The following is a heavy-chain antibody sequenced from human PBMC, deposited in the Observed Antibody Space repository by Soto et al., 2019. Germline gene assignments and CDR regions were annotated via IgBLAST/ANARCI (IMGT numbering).Heavy chain of an antibody. D-gene: IGHD2-2*01. Sequence: GASVKVSCKASGYALTSYYLHWVRQAPGQVPEWMGIINPSGGITNDAQKFQDRVTMTSDTSTSTVYMELSSLRSEDTAVYYCARGISTTRYYYYYGMDVWGQGTTVTVSS. CDR3: ARGISTTRYYYYYGMDV. V-gene: IGHV1-46*01. CDR2: INPSGGIT. J-gene: IGHJ6*02. CDR1: GYALTSYY.